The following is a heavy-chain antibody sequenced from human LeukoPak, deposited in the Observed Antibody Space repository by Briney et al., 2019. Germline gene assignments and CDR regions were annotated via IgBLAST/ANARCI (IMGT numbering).Heavy chain of an antibody. J-gene: IGHJ4*02. Sequence: SETLSLTCTVSGGSISSYYGSWIRQPPGKGLEWIGYIYYSGSTNYNPSLKSRVTISVDTSKNQFSLKLSSVTAADTAVYYCARHVRGSYKFFDYWGQGTLVTVSS. CDR1: GGSISSYY. V-gene: IGHV4-59*08. CDR2: IYYSGST. CDR3: ARHVRGSYKFFDY. D-gene: IGHD1-26*01.